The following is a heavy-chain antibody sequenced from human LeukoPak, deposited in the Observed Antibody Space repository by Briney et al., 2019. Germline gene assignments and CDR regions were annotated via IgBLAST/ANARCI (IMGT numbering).Heavy chain of an antibody. D-gene: IGHD3-3*01. J-gene: IGHJ3*02. CDR3: ARDQRLLPKAFDI. Sequence: ASVKVSCKASGYTFTSYGISWVRQAPGQGLEWMGWISGHNGNTNYAQKLQGRVTVTTDTSTSTAYLELRRLRSDDTAVYYCARDQRLLPKAFDIWGQGTMVTVSS. CDR1: GYTFTSYG. CDR2: ISGHNGNT. V-gene: IGHV1-18*01.